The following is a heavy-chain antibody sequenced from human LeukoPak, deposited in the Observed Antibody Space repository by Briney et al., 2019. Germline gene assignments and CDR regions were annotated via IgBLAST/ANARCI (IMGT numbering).Heavy chain of an antibody. Sequence: GGSLRLSCAASGFSLSDYSMSWIRQAPGKGPEWIAAISGIGTTYYADSVRGRFTISRDNAQTSHYLQMESLRAEDTAVYYCARLYDRSGLMGGYGWFDPWGQGTLVTVSS. V-gene: IGHV3-11*01. D-gene: IGHD3-22*01. CDR3: ARLYDRSGLMGGYGWFDP. J-gene: IGHJ5*02. CDR1: GFSLSDYS. CDR2: ISGIGTT.